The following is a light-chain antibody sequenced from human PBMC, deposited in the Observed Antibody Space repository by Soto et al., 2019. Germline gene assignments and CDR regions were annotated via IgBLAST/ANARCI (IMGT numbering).Light chain of an antibody. Sequence: QSALTQPPSVSAAPGQKVTISCSGSSSNIGINYVSWYQQLPGTAPKLLIYENNRRPSGIPDRFSGSKSGTSATLGITGLQTGDEADYYCGTWDSSLSAVVFGGGTKLTVL. CDR3: GTWDSSLSAVV. CDR1: SSNIGINY. CDR2: ENN. V-gene: IGLV1-51*02. J-gene: IGLJ2*01.